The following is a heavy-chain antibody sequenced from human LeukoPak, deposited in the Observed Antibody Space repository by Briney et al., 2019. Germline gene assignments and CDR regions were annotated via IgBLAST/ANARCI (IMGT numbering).Heavy chain of an antibody. CDR3: ARSRAVAGTFDY. J-gene: IGHJ4*02. CDR1: GYTFTSYG. Sequence: GASVKVSCKASGYTFTSYGISWVRQAPGQGLEWMGWISAYNGNTNYAQKHQGRITMTTDTSTSTDYMELRSLRSDDTAVYYCARSRAVAGTFDYWGQGTLVTVSS. D-gene: IGHD6-19*01. CDR2: ISAYNGNT. V-gene: IGHV1-18*01.